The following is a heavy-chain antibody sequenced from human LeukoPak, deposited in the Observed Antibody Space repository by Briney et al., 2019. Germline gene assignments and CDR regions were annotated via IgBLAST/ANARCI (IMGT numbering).Heavy chain of an antibody. Sequence: SVKVSCKASGGTFSSYAISWVRQPAGPGLEWRAGIIPIFGTANYAQKLQGRVTITADKSTSTAYMELRSLRSEDTAVYYCARGSPQGWRHFDYWGQGTLVTVSS. CDR1: GGTFSSYA. CDR3: ARGSPQGWRHFDY. J-gene: IGHJ4*02. D-gene: IGHD6-19*01. CDR2: IIPIFGTA. V-gene: IGHV1-69*06.